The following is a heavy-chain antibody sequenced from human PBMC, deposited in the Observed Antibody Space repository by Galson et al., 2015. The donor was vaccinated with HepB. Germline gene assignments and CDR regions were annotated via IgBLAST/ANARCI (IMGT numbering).Heavy chain of an antibody. V-gene: IGHV3-30-3*01. CDR3: ARGGLSYGPGTH. CDR2: ISHVGSDM. D-gene: IGHD3-10*01. J-gene: IGHJ4*02. CDR1: GFTFSGHA. Sequence: SLRLSCAASGFTFSGHAMHWVRQAPGKGLEWVAIISHVGSDMYYADSVKGRFNISRDNSKNTLYLQMNSLKAEDTAVYYCARGGLSYGPGTHWGQGTLVTVSS.